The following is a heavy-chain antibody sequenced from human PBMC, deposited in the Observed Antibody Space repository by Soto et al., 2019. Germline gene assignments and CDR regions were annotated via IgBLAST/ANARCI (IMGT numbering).Heavy chain of an antibody. V-gene: IGHV1-2*02. CDR3: AGGAGGFGGYRRGGGGPYVDV. CDR2: INPNSGDT. D-gene: IGHD3-16*01. J-gene: IGHJ6*02. CDR1: GYTFTGHY. Sequence: GASVKVSCKASGYTFTGHYMQWVRQAPGQGLEWMGWINPNSGDTNYAQKLQGRVTMTRDTSISTVYMELSRLRSDDTALYYCAGGAGGFGGYRRGGGGPYVDVWGQGTTVTVSS.